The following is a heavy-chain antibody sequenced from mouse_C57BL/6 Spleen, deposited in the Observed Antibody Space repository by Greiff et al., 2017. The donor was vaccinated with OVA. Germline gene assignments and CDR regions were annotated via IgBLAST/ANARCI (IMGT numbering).Heavy chain of an antibody. CDR1: GYTFTSYW. CDR2: IDPSDSYT. V-gene: IGHV1-50*01. Sequence: VQLQQPGAELVKPGASVKLSCKASGYTFTSYWMQWVKQRPGQGLEWIGEIDPSDSYTNYNQKFKGKATLTVDTSSSTAYMQLSSLTSEDSAVYYCARSDYGRHWGQGTTLTVSS. D-gene: IGHD1-1*01. CDR3: ARSDYGRH. J-gene: IGHJ2*01.